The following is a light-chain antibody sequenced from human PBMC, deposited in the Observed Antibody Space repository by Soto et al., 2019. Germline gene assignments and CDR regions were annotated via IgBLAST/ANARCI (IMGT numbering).Light chain of an antibody. Sequence: QPVLTQSPSASASLGASVKLTCTLSSGHSSYAIAWHQQRPEKGPRYLMKLNSDGSHSKGDGIPDRFSGSSSGAERYLTISSLQSEDEADYYCQTWGTGIQVFRTGTKLTVL. CDR2: LNSDGSH. J-gene: IGLJ1*01. CDR1: SGHSSYA. V-gene: IGLV4-69*01. CDR3: QTWGTGIQV.